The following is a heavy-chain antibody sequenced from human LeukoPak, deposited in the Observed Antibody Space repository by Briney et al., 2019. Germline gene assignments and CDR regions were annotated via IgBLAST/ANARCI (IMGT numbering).Heavy chain of an antibody. D-gene: IGHD6-13*01. CDR1: GGSISSSSYY. CDR3: ARPPGITAAPR. V-gene: IGHV4-39*01. Sequence: SETLSLTCTVSGGSISSSSYYWGWIRQPPGKGLEWIGSIYYSGSTYYNPSLKSRVTISVDTSKNQFSLKLSSVTAADTAVYYCARPPGITAAPRWGQGTLVTVSS. CDR2: IYYSGST. J-gene: IGHJ4*02.